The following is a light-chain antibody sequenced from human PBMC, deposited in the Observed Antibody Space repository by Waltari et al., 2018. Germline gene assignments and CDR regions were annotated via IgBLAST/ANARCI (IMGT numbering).Light chain of an antibody. V-gene: IGKV2-28*01. CDR2: LGS. CDR1: QSLFHNNGYNY. CDR3: MQSLQTPWT. Sequence: DIVLTQSPLSLPVTPGEPASTSCRPSQSLFHNNGYNYLDWYVQKPGQSPQVLIYLGSYRASGVPDRFSGSGSGTDFTLKISRVEAEDVGVYYCMQSLQTPWTFGQGTKVEFK. J-gene: IGKJ1*01.